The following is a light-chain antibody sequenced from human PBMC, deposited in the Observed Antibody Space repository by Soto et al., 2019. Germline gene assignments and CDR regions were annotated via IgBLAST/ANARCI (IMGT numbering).Light chain of an antibody. V-gene: IGKV3-15*01. CDR2: GAS. J-gene: IGKJ1*01. CDR3: QQYNYWPRT. CDR1: QSISDT. Sequence: EVRMNHSPATLSVSQRGRATLSCRASQSISDTLAWYQQKPGQAPRPLIHGASTRAPGFPARFSGSGSGTDFTLTISSLQSEDFAVYYCQQYNYWPRTFGQGSKV.